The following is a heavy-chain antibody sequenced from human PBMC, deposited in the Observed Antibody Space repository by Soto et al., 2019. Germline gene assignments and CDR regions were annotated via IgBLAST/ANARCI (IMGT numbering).Heavy chain of an antibody. Sequence: GGSLRLSCAASGFTFSTYAMAWVRQAPGKGLEWVSSISNSGDYIYYADSVQGRFTISRDNAKNSLYLQMNSLRAEDTAVYFCARDESAGSSIRYWGQGILGTVSS. V-gene: IGHV3-21*01. CDR2: ISNSGDYI. J-gene: IGHJ4*02. CDR3: ARDESAGSSIRY. D-gene: IGHD2-2*01. CDR1: GFTFSTYA.